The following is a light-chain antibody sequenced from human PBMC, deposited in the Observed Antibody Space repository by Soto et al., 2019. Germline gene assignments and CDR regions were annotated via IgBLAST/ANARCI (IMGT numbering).Light chain of an antibody. J-gene: IGKJ4*01. CDR2: DAS. Sequence: DIQLTQSPSFLSASVGDRVTITCRASQVFSNYLAWYQQKPGKAPNLLIYDASTLQSGVPSRFSGSGSGTEFTLTISSLQPEDFATYYCKQLNSSPLTFGGGTKVEIK. V-gene: IGKV1-9*01. CDR3: KQLNSSPLT. CDR1: QVFSNY.